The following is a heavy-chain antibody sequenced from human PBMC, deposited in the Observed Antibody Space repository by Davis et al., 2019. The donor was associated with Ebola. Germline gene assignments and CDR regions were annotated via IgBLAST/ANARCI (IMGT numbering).Heavy chain of an antibody. CDR2: INPNSGGT. Sequence: ASVKVSCKASGYTFTGYYMHGVRQAPGQGLEWMGRINPNSGGTSYTQRFQGRVTMTRDTSISTAYMELSRLRSDDTAVYYCARGGISMTVVPRDYYYGLDVWGQGTTVIVSS. D-gene: IGHD3-22*01. CDR3: ARGGISMTVVPRDYYYGLDV. CDR1: GYTFTGYY. V-gene: IGHV1-2*06. J-gene: IGHJ6*02.